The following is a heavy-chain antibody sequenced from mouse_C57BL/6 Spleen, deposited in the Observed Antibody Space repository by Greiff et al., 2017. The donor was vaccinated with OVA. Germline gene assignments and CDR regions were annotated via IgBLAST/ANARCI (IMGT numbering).Heavy chain of an antibody. Sequence: QVQLQQSGTELVKPGASVKLSCKASGYTFTSYWMHWVKQRPGQGLEWIGNINPSNGGTNYNEKFKSKATLTVDKSSSTAYMQLSSLTSVDSAVSECARSGSSYWWFDVWGTGTTVTVSA. CDR2: INPSNGGT. V-gene: IGHV1-53*01. CDR1: GYTFTSYW. CDR3: ARSGSSYWWFDV. J-gene: IGHJ1*03. D-gene: IGHD1-1*01.